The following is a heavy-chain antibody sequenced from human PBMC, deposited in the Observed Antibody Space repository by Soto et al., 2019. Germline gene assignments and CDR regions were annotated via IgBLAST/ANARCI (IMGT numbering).Heavy chain of an antibody. CDR2: INPSGGST. D-gene: IGHD3-22*01. CDR1: GYTFTSYY. V-gene: IGHV1-46*01. CDR3: ARDTAQLGYSVYYYYGMDV. J-gene: IGHJ6*02. Sequence: ASVKVSCKASGYTFTSYYMHWVRQAPGQGLEWMGIINPSGGSTSFAQKFQGRVTMTRDTSTSTVYMELSSLRSEDTAVYYCARDTAQLGYSVYYYYGMDVWGQGTTVTSP.